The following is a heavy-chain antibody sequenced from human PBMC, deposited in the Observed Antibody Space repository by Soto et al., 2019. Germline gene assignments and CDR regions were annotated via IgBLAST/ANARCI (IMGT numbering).Heavy chain of an antibody. D-gene: IGHD5-18*01. CDR1: GFTFDDYA. Sequence: EVQLEESGGALVQPGRSLRLSCAASGFTFDDYAMHWVRQVLGKGLEWVSSISWNSGNIGYADSVKGRFTTSRDNAKNSLYLQMNSLRTEDTALYYCVRSKGGYSYGTPFDYWGQGTLVNFSS. CDR3: VRSKGGYSYGTPFDY. J-gene: IGHJ4*02. V-gene: IGHV3-9*01. CDR2: ISWNSGNI.